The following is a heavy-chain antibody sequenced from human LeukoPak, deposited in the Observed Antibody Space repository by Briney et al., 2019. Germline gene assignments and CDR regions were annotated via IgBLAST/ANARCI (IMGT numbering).Heavy chain of an antibody. CDR2: ISWNSGSI. J-gene: IGHJ6*02. CDR1: GFTFDDYA. Sequence: GGSLRLSCAASGFTFDDYAMHWVRQAPGKGLEWVSGISWNSGSIGYADSVKGRFTISRDNAKSSLYLQMNSLRAEDTALYYCAKDNMAGYYYGMDVWGQGTTVTVSS. D-gene: IGHD6-19*01. CDR3: AKDNMAGYYYGMDV. V-gene: IGHV3-9*01.